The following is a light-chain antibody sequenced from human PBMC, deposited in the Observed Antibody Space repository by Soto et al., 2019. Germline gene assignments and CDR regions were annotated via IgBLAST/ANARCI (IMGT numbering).Light chain of an antibody. CDR3: QQYNDYSPWT. CDR1: QSINIW. CDR2: KAS. J-gene: IGKJ1*01. V-gene: IGKV1-5*03. Sequence: DIQMTQSPSTLSASVGDRVTITCRASQSINIWLAWYQQKPGKAPKLLIYKASSLESGVPSRFSGSGSGTEFTLTISSLQADDFATYYCQQYNDYSPWTFGQGTEVEIK.